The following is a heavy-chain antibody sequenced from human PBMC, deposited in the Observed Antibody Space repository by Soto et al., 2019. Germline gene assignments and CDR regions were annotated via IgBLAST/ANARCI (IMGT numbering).Heavy chain of an antibody. CDR2: IDWDDDK. CDR3: ARIFGESIYFDY. CDR1: GFSLSTSGMR. D-gene: IGHD3-10*01. V-gene: IGHV2-70*04. J-gene: IGHJ4*02. Sequence: SGPTLVNPTQTLTLTCTFSGFSLSTSGMRVSWIRQPPGKALEWLARIDWDDDKFYSTSLKTRLTISKDTSKNQVVLTMTNMDPVDTATYYCARIFGESIYFDYWGQGTLVTSPQ.